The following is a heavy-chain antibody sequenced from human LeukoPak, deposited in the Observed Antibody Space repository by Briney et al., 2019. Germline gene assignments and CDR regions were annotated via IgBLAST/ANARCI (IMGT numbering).Heavy chain of an antibody. J-gene: IGHJ4*02. CDR2: IYYSGST. D-gene: IGHD6-6*01. V-gene: IGHV4-30-4*08. CDR3: ARDRYSSSLAYYFDY. CDR1: GGSISSGDYY. Sequence: PSETLSLTCTVSGGSISSGDYYWSWIRQPPGKGLEWIGYIYYSGSTYYNPSLKSRVTISVDTSKNQFSLKLSSVTAADTAVYYRARDRYSSSLAYYFDYWGQGTLVTVSS.